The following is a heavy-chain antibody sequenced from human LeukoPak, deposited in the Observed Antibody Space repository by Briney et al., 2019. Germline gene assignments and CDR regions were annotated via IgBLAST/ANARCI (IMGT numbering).Heavy chain of an antibody. CDR1: GFTFSSYA. J-gene: IGHJ4*02. Sequence: GGSLRLSCAASGFTFSSYAVSWVRQAPGKGLEWVSAISGSGDSTYYADSVKGRFTISRDNSKNTLYLQMNSLRAEDTAVYYCAKDHFSGSYYYADYWGQGTLVTVSS. CDR3: AKDHFSGSYYYADY. D-gene: IGHD1-26*01. V-gene: IGHV3-23*01. CDR2: ISGSGDST.